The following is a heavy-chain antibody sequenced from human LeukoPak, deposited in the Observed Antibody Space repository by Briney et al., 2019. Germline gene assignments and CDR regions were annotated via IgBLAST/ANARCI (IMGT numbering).Heavy chain of an antibody. CDR1: GYTFTGYY. CDR3: AGETEGNWFDP. Sequence: GASVKVSCKASGYTFTGYYMHWVRQAPGQGLEWMGGIIPIFGTANYAQKFQGRVTITADKSTSTAYMELSSLRSEDTAVYYCAGETEGNWFDPWGQGTLVTVSS. J-gene: IGHJ5*02. V-gene: IGHV1-69*06. CDR2: IIPIFGTA.